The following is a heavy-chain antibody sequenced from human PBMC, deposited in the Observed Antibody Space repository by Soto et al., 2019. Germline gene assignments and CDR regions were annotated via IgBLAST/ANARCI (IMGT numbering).Heavy chain of an antibody. CDR1: GFTFSSYA. CDR2: ISYDGSNK. J-gene: IGHJ4*02. CDR3: ARVPMVRGESLSFDY. Sequence: PGGSLRLSCAASGFTFSSYAVHWVRQAPGKGLEWVAVISYDGSNKYYADSVKGRFTISRDNSKNTLYLQMNSLRAEDTAVYYCARVPMVRGESLSFDYWGQGTLVTVSS. V-gene: IGHV3-30-3*01. D-gene: IGHD3-10*01.